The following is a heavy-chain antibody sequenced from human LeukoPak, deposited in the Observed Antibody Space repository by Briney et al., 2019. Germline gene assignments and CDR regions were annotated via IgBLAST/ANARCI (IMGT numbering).Heavy chain of an antibody. D-gene: IGHD3-22*01. CDR2: IYYSGST. CDR3: ARDYYDSSGYGGYYFDY. V-gene: IGHV4-30-4*08. J-gene: IGHJ4*02. Sequence: SETLSLTCAVYGGSFSGYYWSWIRQPPGKGLEWIGYIYYSGSTYYNPYLKSRVTISVDTSKNQFSLKLSSVTAADTAVYYCARDYYDSSGYGGYYFDYWGQGTLVTVSS. CDR1: GGSFSGYY.